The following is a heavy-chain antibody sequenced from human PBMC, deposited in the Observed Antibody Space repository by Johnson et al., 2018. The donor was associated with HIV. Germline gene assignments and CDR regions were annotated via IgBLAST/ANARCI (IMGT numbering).Heavy chain of an antibody. V-gene: IGHV3-7*01. Sequence: VQLVESGGGLVQPGGSLRLSCGASGFTLSSYCMSWVRQAPGKGLEWVANIKQDEVNKYYVDSVKGRFTISRDNSKNTLYLQMNSLRAEDTAVYYCVRPAAAGRDDAFDIWGQGTMVTVSS. CDR3: VRPAAAGRDDAFDI. D-gene: IGHD6-13*01. CDR1: GFTLSSYC. CDR2: IKQDEVNK. J-gene: IGHJ3*02.